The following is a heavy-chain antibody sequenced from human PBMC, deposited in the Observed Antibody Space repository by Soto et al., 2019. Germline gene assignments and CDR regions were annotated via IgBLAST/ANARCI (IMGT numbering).Heavy chain of an antibody. D-gene: IGHD3-10*02. CDR1: GGSISSSNW. CDR3: ARDPLVRGVINYYYGMDV. V-gene: IGHV4-4*02. Sequence: SETLSLTCAVSGGSISSSNWWSWVRQPPGKGLEWIGEIYHSGSTNYNPSLKSRVTISVDKSKNQFSLKLSSVTAADTAVYYCARDPLVRGVINYYYGMDVWGQGTTVTVSS. CDR2: IYHSGST. J-gene: IGHJ6*02.